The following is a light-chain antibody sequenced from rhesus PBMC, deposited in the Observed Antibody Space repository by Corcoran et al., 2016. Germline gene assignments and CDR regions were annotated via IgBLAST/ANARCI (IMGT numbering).Light chain of an antibody. J-gene: IGKJ3*01. CDR3: QQYSSRPFT. Sequence: DIQMTQSPSSLSASVGDTVTITCQASQGISNNLAWYQQKPGKVPNLLIDKASSLQSGVPSRFSGSGSGIDVTLTISSRQSEDFATYYCQQYSSRPFTFGPGTKLDSK. CDR2: KAS. CDR1: QGISNN. V-gene: IGKV1-22*01.